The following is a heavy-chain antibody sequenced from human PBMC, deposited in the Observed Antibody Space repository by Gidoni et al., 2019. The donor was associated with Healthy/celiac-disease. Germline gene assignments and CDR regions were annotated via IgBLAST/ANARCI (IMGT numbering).Heavy chain of an antibody. Sequence: QLQLPESGPGLVKPSETLSLTCTVSGGSISRSSYYWGWIRQPPGQGLEWIGIVYCSGSTYYNPSLKNRVTISVDTSKNQFSLKLSSVTASDTAVYYCARHPVLLWFGELGAFDIWGQVTMVTVSS. D-gene: IGHD3-10*01. V-gene: IGHV4-39*01. CDR2: VYCSGST. CDR3: ARHPVLLWFGELGAFDI. CDR1: GGSISRSSYY. J-gene: IGHJ3*02.